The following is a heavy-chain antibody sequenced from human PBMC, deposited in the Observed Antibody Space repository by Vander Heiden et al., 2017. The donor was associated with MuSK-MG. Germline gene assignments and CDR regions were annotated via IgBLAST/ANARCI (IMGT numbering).Heavy chain of an antibody. D-gene: IGHD5-12*01. CDR3: ARQDGYNLIDY. J-gene: IGHJ4*02. CDR2: IYHSGST. V-gene: IGHV4-38-2*01. Sequence: TSGYYWGWIRQPPGKGLEWIGSIYHSGSTYYNPSLKSRVTISVDTSKNQFSLKLSSVTAADTAVYYCARQDGYNLIDYWGQGTLVNVSS. CDR1: TSGYY.